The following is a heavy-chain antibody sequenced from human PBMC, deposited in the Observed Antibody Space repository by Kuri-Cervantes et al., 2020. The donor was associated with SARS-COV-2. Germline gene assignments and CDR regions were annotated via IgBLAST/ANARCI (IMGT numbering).Heavy chain of an antibody. CDR2: IYYSGST. CDR1: GGSISSYY. CDR3: AGRNYYYYGMDV. Sequence: SETLSLTCTVSGGSISSYYWSWIRQPPGKGLEWIGYIYYSGSTYYNPSLKSRVTISVDTSKNQFSLKLNSVTAADTAVYYCAGRNYYYYGMDVWGQGTTVTVSS. J-gene: IGHJ6*02. V-gene: IGHV4-59*08.